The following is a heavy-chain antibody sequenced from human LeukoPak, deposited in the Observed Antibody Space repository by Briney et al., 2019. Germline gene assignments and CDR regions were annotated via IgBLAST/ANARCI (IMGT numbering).Heavy chain of an antibody. CDR2: IKSKTDGGTT. D-gene: IGHD3-3*01. J-gene: IGHJ4*02. Sequence: PGGFLRLSCAASGFTFSNAWMSWVRQAPGKGLEWVGRIKSKTDGGTTDYAAPVKGRFTISRDDSKNTLYLQMNSLKTEDTAVYYCTTDPEWLLRPFDYWGQGTLVTVSS. CDR1: GFTFSNAW. CDR3: TTDPEWLLRPFDY. V-gene: IGHV3-15*01.